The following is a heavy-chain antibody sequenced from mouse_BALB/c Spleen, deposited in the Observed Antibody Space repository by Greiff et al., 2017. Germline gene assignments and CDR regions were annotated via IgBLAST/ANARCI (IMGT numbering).Heavy chain of an antibody. V-gene: IGHV5-17*02. CDR2: ISSGSSTI. CDR3: ARGNPFAY. J-gene: IGHJ3*01. Sequence: EVHLVESGGGLVQPGGSRKLSCAASGFTFSSFGMHWVRQAPEKGLEWVAYISSGSSTIYYADTVKGRFTISRDNPKNTLFLQMTSLRSEDTAMYYCARGNPFAYWGQATLVTVSA. CDR1: GFTFSSFG.